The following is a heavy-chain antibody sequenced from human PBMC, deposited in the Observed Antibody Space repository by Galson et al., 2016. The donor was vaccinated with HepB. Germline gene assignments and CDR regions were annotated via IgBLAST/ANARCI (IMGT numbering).Heavy chain of an antibody. V-gene: IGHV4-39*01. J-gene: IGHJ2*01. CDR3: ARQRVSLWSGDLFSVGDLFTFNWYFDL. Sequence: GWIRQPPGKGPEWIGTIHYSGSTYYNPSLKGRVAISVDTSKNQFSLQLTSATAADTALYYCARQRVSLWSGDLFSVGDLFTFNWYFDLWGRGTNVIVSS. CDR2: IHYSGST. D-gene: IGHD3-10*01.